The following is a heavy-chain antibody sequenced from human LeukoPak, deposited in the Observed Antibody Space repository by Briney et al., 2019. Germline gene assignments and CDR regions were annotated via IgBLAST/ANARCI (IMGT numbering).Heavy chain of an antibody. V-gene: IGHV3-74*01. CDR1: GFTFSSYW. CDR2: IKSDGSST. D-gene: IGHD3-10*02. CDR3: GRAAGTMFPFSRIYYFDY. J-gene: IGHJ4*02. Sequence: GGSLRLSCAASGFTFSSYWMHWVRQAPGKGLVWVSRIKSDGSSTSYADPVKGRFTISRDNAKNTLYLQMNSLRAEDTAVYYCGRAAGTMFPFSRIYYFDYWGQGTLVTVSS.